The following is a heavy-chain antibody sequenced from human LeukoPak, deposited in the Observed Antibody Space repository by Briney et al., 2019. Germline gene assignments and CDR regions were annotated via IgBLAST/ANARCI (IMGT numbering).Heavy chain of an antibody. J-gene: IGHJ4*02. V-gene: IGHV4-39*01. CDR2: IYYSGST. CDR3: ARHYCTGGSCYRSDY. D-gene: IGHD2-15*01. Sequence: SETLSLTCTVSGGSISSSSYYWGWIRQPPGKGLEWIGSIYYSGSTYYNPSLKSRVTISVDTPKNQFSLKLTSVTAADTAVYYCARHYCTGGSCYRSDYWGQGTLVTVSS. CDR1: GGSISSSSYY.